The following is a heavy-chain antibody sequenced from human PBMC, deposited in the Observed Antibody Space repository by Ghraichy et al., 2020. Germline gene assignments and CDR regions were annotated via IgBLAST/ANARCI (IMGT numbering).Heavy chain of an antibody. J-gene: IGHJ4*02. Sequence: SGPTLVKPTQTLTLTCTFSGFSLSTSGMCVSWIRQPPGKALEWLARIDWDDDKYYSTSLKTRLTISKDTSKNQVVLTMTNMDPVDTATYYCARIRRNVGATAVDYWGQGTLVTVSS. CDR1: GFSLSTSGMC. CDR2: IDWDDDK. D-gene: IGHD1-26*01. CDR3: ARIRRNVGATAVDY. V-gene: IGHV2-70*11.